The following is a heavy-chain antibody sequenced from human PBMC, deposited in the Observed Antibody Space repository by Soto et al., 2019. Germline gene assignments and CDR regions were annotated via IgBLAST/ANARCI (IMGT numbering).Heavy chain of an antibody. D-gene: IGHD3-22*01. V-gene: IGHV4-34*01. J-gene: IGHJ4*01. Sequence: ETLSLTCAVYGGSFRAYYWSWIRQPPGKGLEWIGEVNHRGNTNYNSSLKSRVTISVDTSKNQFSLKLSSVTAADTAAYYCARGGGNSGYYYDAWGHGTLVNVAS. CDR1: GGSFRAYY. CDR3: ARGGGNSGYYYDA. CDR2: VNHRGNT.